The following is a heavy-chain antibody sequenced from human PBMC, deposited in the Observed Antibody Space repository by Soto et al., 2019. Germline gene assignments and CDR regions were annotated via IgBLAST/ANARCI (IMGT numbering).Heavy chain of an antibody. J-gene: IGHJ3*02. CDR2: IYCSGST. Sequence: SETLSLTCIACPGSSSSYYYSWLLQPPGKVLEWIGYIYCSGSTNYNPSLKSRVTISVDTSKNQFSLKLSSVSAAATAVYYCARQGYIDAFEIWYPGTMLDVSS. V-gene: IGHV4-59*01. CDR1: PGSSSSYY. CDR3: ARQGYIDAFEI. D-gene: IGHD1-1*01.